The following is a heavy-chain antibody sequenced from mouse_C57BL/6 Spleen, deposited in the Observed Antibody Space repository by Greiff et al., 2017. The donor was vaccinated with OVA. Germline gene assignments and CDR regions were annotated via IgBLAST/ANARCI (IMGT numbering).Heavy chain of an antibody. Sequence: EVQLQQSGPELVKPGASVKISCKASGYTFTDYYMNWVKQSHGKSLEWIGDINPNNGGTSYNQKFKGKATLTVDKSSSTAYMELRSLTSEDSAVYYCAREGQFSYDYWGQGTTLTVSS. CDR2: INPNNGGT. CDR1: GYTFTDYY. CDR3: AREGQFSYDY. V-gene: IGHV1-26*01. D-gene: IGHD1-1*01. J-gene: IGHJ2*01.